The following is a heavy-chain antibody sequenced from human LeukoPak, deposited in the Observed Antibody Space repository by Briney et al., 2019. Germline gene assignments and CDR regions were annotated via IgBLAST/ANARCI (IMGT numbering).Heavy chain of an antibody. Sequence: GGSLRLSCAASGFTFSSYSMNWVRQAPGKGLEWVSSISSSSSYIYYADSVKGRFTISRDNAKNSLYLQMNSLRAEDTAVYYCARSETYYYGSGSLPPDYWGQGTLVTVSS. D-gene: IGHD3-10*01. V-gene: IGHV3-21*01. CDR1: GFTFSSYS. J-gene: IGHJ4*02. CDR3: ARSETYYYGSGSLPPDY. CDR2: ISSSSSYI.